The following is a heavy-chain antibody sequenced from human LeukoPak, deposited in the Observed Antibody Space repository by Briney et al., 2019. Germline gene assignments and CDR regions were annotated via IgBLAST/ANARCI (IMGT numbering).Heavy chain of an antibody. CDR1: GFTFSNSE. CDR3: ARKGGYDRLEY. CDR2: ISSSANTI. Sequence: GGSLRLSCAASGFTFSNSEMNWVRQAPGKGLEWVSYISSSANTIDYADSVKGRFTISRDNAKNSLYLQMNSLRGEDSGVYYCARKGGYDRLEYWGQGTLVTVSS. J-gene: IGHJ4*02. V-gene: IGHV3-48*03. D-gene: IGHD5-12*01.